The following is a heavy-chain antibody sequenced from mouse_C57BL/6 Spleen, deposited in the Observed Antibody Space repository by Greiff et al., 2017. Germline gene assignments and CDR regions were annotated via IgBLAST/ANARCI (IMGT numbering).Heavy chain of an antibody. D-gene: IGHD1-1*01. J-gene: IGHJ1*03. CDR1: GFNIKDYY. CDR3: TTHYGSSSYWYFDV. V-gene: IGHV14-1*01. CDR2: IDPEDGDT. Sequence: VQLQQSGAELVRPGASVKLSCTASGFNIKDYYMHWVKQRPEQGLEWIGRIDPEDGDTEYAPKFQGKATMTADTSSNTAYLQLSSLTSEDTAVYYCTTHYGSSSYWYFDVWGTGTTVTVSA.